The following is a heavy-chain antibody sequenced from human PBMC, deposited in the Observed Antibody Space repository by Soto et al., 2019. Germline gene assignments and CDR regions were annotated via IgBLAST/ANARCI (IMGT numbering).Heavy chain of an antibody. Sequence: EVQLLESGGGLVQPGGSLRLSCAVSGFPFSCCAMSWVRQAPGKGLEWVSTIHGGGGATHYTDSVKGRFTISRDNSRDTLSLQMNSLRVEDTAIYYCAKNRGAGSLSNWSFDVWGRGTLVTVSP. V-gene: IGHV3-23*01. J-gene: IGHJ2*01. CDR1: GFPFSCCA. D-gene: IGHD1-26*01. CDR3: AKNRGAGSLSNWSFDV. CDR2: IHGGGGAT.